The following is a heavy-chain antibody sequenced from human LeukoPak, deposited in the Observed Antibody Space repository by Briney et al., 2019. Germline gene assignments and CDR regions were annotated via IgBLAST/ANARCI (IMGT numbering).Heavy chain of an antibody. CDR2: IRYDGSNK. CDR3: AKDKDIVGVPAASFDY. D-gene: IGHD2-2*01. CDR1: GFTFSSYG. V-gene: IGHV3-30*02. J-gene: IGHJ4*02. Sequence: GGSLRLSCAASGFTFSSYGMHWVRQAPGKGLEWVAFIRYDGSNKYYADSVKGRFTISRDNSKNTLYLQMNSLRAEDTAVYYCAKDKDIVGVPAASFDYWGQGTLVTVSS.